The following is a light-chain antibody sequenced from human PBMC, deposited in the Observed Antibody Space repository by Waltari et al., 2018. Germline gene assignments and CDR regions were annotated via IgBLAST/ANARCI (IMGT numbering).Light chain of an antibody. CDR3: QHYVSLPVT. J-gene: IGKJ1*01. CDR2: HAS. Sequence: IVLTQSPGTLSLSPGERATLSCRASQSLSIYLAWYPQKPGRAPRLLIYHASSRATGVPDRFSGSGSGTDFSLTISRLEPEDFAVYYCQHYVSLPVTFGQGTKVEIK. CDR1: QSLSIY. V-gene: IGKV3-20*01.